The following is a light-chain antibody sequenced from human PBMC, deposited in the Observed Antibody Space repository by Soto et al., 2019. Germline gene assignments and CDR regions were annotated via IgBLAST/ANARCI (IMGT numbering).Light chain of an antibody. Sequence: EIVMTQSPASLSVSPGETATLSCRASQGIGSSLAWYQQKPGQAPRLLIHGASTRATGIPARFSGSGSGTEFSLTISSLQSEDFAVYYCQQYNNWPPITFGQGTRLEI. CDR1: QGIGSS. V-gene: IGKV3-15*01. J-gene: IGKJ5*01. CDR2: GAS. CDR3: QQYNNWPPIT.